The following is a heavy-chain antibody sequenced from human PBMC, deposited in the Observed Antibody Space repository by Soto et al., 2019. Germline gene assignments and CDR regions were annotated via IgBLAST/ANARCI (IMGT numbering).Heavy chain of an antibody. CDR1: GDSVSSNSAA. V-gene: IGHV6-1*01. Sequence: PSQTLSLTCVVSGDSVSSNSAARNGIRQSPSRGLEWLGRTYYRSKWYSDYAASVESRITVNPDTSKNHFSLQLNSVTPEDTAVYYCARGEQYSGRIFDYWGQGTLVTVSS. J-gene: IGHJ4*02. CDR2: TYYRSKWYS. D-gene: IGHD1-26*01. CDR3: ARGEQYSGRIFDY.